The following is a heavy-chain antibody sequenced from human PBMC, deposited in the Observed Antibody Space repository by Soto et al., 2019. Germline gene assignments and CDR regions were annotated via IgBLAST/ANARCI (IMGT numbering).Heavy chain of an antibody. V-gene: IGHV3-33*01. CDR1: GFTFSSYG. D-gene: IGHD6-13*01. Sequence: PGGSLRLSCAASGFTFSSYGMHWVRQAPGKGLEWVAVIWYDGSNKYYADSVKGRFTISRDNSKNTLYLQMNSLRAKDTAVYYCARAKQLRYAFDIWGQGTMVTVSS. CDR2: IWYDGSNK. CDR3: ARAKQLRYAFDI. J-gene: IGHJ3*02.